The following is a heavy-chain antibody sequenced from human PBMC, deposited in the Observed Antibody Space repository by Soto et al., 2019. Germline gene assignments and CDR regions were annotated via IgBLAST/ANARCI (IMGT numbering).Heavy chain of an antibody. CDR2: ISGSGGST. D-gene: IGHD3-3*01. V-gene: IGHV3-23*01. J-gene: IGHJ4*02. CDR3: AKRYDFWSGYNDY. Sequence: PGGSLRLSCAASGFTFSSYAMSWVRQAPGKGLEWVSAISGSGGSTYYADSVKGRITISRDDSKNTLYLQMNSLRAEDTAVYYCAKRYDFWSGYNDYWGQGTLVTVSS. CDR1: GFTFSSYA.